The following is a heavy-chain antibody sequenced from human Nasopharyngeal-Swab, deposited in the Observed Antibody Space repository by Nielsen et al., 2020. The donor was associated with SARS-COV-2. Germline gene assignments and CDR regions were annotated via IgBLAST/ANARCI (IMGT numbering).Heavy chain of an antibody. CDR1: GGSISSSNW. J-gene: IGHJ4*02. CDR3: ARATQRYCSGGSCSTDFDY. V-gene: IGHV4-4*02. CDR2: IYHSGST. Sequence: GSLRLSCAVSGGSISSSNWWSWVRQPPGKGLEWIGEIYHSGSTNYNPSLKSRVTISVDTSKNQFSLKLSSVTAADTAVYYCARATQRYCSGGSCSTDFDYWGQGTLVTVSS. D-gene: IGHD2-15*01.